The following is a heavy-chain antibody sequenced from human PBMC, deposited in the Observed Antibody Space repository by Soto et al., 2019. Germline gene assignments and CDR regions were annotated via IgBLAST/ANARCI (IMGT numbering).Heavy chain of an antibody. V-gene: IGHV4-31*03. J-gene: IGHJ5*02. Sequence: KTSETLSLTCTVSGGSISSGGYYWSWIRQHPGKGLEWIGYIYYSGSTYYNPSLKSRVTISVDTSKNQFSLKLSSVTAADTAVYYCARNAPQAAAGTINWFDPWGQGTLVTVSS. CDR3: ARNAPQAAAGTINWFDP. CDR2: IYYSGST. D-gene: IGHD6-13*01. CDR1: GGSISSGGYY.